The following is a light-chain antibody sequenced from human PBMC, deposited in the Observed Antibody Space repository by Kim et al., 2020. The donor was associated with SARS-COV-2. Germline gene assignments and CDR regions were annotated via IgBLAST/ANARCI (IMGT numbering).Light chain of an antibody. J-gene: IGKJ4*01. CDR2: AAS. CDR1: LGISSY. Sequence: IQLTQSPSSLSASVGDRVTITCRASLGISSYLAWYQQKPGKAPKLLIYAASTLQSGVPSSFSGSGSGTDFTLTISSLQHEDFATYYCQQFNSFPFTFGGGTKVDIK. V-gene: IGKV1-9*01. CDR3: QQFNSFPFT.